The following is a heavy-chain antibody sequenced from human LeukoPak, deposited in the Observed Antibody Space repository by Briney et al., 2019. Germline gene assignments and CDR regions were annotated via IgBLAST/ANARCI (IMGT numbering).Heavy chain of an antibody. CDR1: GFTVSSRY. V-gene: IGHV3-53*01. Sequence: GRSLRLSCAASGFTVSSRYMSWVRQAPGKGLEWVSVIHGDGSTYYADSVKGRFTISRDNSKNTLYLQMNGLRAEDTAVYYCARGESSDCTCIDYWGQGTLVSVSS. D-gene: IGHD2-21*02. CDR3: ARGESSDCTCIDY. CDR2: IHGDGST. J-gene: IGHJ4*02.